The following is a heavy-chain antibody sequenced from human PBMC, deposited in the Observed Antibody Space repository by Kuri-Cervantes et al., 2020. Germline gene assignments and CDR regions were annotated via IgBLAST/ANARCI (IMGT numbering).Heavy chain of an antibody. CDR2: ISSSSIYI. CDR3: ARGSTMVRGIYDAFDI. CDR1: GFTVSSNY. D-gene: IGHD3-10*01. Sequence: GGSLRLSCAASGFTVSSNYMTWVRQAPGKGLEWVSSISSSSIYIYYAASVKGRFTISRDNAKDSLYLQTNSLRAEDTAVYYCARGSTMVRGIYDAFDIWGQGTMVTV. J-gene: IGHJ3*02. V-gene: IGHV3-21*03.